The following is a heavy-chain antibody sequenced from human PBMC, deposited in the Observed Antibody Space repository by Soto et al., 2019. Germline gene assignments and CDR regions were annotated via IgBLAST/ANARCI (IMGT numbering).Heavy chain of an antibody. CDR1: GYSFTSYW. CDR3: ARRSGSYYDY. Sequence: GESLKISCKGSGYSFTSYWIAWVRQMPGKGLEWMGVIYPGDSDTKYSPSLQGQVTVSADKSITTAYLQWSRLKASDTAMYYCARRSGSYYDYWGQGTLVTVSS. J-gene: IGHJ4*02. D-gene: IGHD1-26*01. CDR2: IYPGDSDT. V-gene: IGHV5-51*01.